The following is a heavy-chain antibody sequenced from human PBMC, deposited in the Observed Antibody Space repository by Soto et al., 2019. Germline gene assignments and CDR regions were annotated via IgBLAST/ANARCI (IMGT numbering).Heavy chain of an antibody. V-gene: IGHV4-31*11. CDR1: HGTMTSGGYY. J-gene: IGHJ4*02. CDR3: APAREKYGGPFDY. CDR2: IFHTGNT. D-gene: IGHD5-12*01. Sequence: QVQLQESGPGLVKPSQTLSLTCAVSHGTMTSGGYYWSWLRQFPGKGLECIGQIFHTGNTYYNPSLWSRVSMAVDTSRTNFSVMLSSVTASDPAVYFGAPAREKYGGPFDYWRQGNLVTVSS.